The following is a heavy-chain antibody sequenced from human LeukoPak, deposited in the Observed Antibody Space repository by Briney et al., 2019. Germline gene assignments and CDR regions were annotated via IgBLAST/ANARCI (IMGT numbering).Heavy chain of an antibody. Sequence: GGSLRLSCAASGFTFSSCGMHWVRQAPGKGLEWVAVISYDGSNKFYADSVTGRFTISRDNSKNTSYLQMNSLRAEDTAVYYCAAKGYSYGNNAFDIWGQGTMVTVCS. CDR2: ISYDGSNK. J-gene: IGHJ3*02. D-gene: IGHD5-18*01. V-gene: IGHV3-30*03. CDR1: GFTFSSCG. CDR3: AAKGYSYGNNAFDI.